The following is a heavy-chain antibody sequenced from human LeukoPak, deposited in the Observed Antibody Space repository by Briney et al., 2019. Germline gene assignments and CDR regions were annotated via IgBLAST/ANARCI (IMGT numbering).Heavy chain of an antibody. D-gene: IGHD6-25*01. J-gene: IGHJ3*02. CDR3: GKGSITSGYDVFHI. CDR1: GFTFSNYA. V-gene: IGHV3-23*01. Sequence: PGGSLRLSCAASGFTFSNYAMSWVRQAPGKGLEWVSSISGSGGSIYYADSVKGRFTISRDNSKNTLCLQMNTLRAEDTAIYYWGKGSITSGYDVFHIWGKGTMFTVS. CDR2: ISGSGGSI.